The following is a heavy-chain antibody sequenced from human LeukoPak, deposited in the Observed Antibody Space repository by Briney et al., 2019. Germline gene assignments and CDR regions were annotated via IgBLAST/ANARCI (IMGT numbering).Heavy chain of an antibody. CDR1: GYSFTSYW. V-gene: IGHV5-51*07. Sequence: GESLKISCKGSGYSFTSYWIGWVHQMPGKGLEWMGIIYPGDSDTRYSPSFQGQVTISADKSISTAYLQWSSLKASDTAMYYCALGTEEQWLVRGYFDYWGQGTLVTVSS. CDR3: ALGTEEQWLVRGYFDY. D-gene: IGHD6-19*01. J-gene: IGHJ4*02. CDR2: IYPGDSDT.